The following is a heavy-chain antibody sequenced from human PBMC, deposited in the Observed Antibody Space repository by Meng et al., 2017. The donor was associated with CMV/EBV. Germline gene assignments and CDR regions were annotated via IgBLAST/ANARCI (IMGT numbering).Heavy chain of an antibody. J-gene: IGHJ4*02. V-gene: IGHV1-69*05. CDR2: IIPIFGTA. D-gene: IGHD1-26*01. CDR1: GGTFSSYA. CDR3: AREGRAGGSYYSFDY. Sequence: SVKVSCKASGGTFSSYAISWVRQAPGQGLEWIGGIIPIFGTANYAQKFQGRVTITTDESTSTAYMELSSLRSEDTAVYYCAREGRAGGSYYSFDYWGQGTLVTVSS.